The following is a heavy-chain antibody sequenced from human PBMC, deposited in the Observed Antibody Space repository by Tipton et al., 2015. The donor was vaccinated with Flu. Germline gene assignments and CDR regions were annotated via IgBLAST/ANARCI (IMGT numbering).Heavy chain of an antibody. V-gene: IGHV3-7*01. CDR1: EFTFSKSW. D-gene: IGHD6-19*01. CDR3: AGGSGWLITD. CDR2: IKQDGNAI. J-gene: IGHJ4*01. Sequence: SLRLSCVASEFTFSKSWMSWVRQAPGKGLEWVANIKQDGNAIYYMDSVKGRFTISRDNAKKSLSLQMDSLRGDDTAVYYCAGGSGWLITDWGQGTLVTVSS.